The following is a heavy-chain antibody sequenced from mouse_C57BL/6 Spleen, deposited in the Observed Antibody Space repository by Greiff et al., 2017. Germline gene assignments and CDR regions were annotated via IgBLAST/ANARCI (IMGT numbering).Heavy chain of an antibody. CDR1: GYAFSSSW. Sequence: VQLQQSGPELVKPGASVKISCKASGYAFSSSWMNWVKQRPGKGLEWIGRIYPGDGDTNYNGKFKGKDTLTADKSSSTAYMQLSSLTSEDSAVYFCARGYDGPFAYWGQGTLVTVSA. D-gene: IGHD2-3*01. CDR3: ARGYDGPFAY. CDR2: IYPGDGDT. V-gene: IGHV1-82*01. J-gene: IGHJ3*01.